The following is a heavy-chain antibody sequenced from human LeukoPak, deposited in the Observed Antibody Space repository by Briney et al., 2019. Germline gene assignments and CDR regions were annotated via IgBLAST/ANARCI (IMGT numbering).Heavy chain of an antibody. D-gene: IGHD2-2*01. J-gene: IGHJ6*03. CDR3: ARCQIEVVPAAKYYYYMDV. CDR1: GGSISSSSYY. V-gene: IGHV4-39*07. Sequence: SETLSLTCTVSGGSISSSSYYWGWIRQPPGKGLEWIGSIYYSGSTNYNPSLKSRVTMSVDTSKNQFSLKLSSVTAADTAVYYCARCQIEVVPAAKYYYYMDVWGKGTTVTVSS. CDR2: IYYSGST.